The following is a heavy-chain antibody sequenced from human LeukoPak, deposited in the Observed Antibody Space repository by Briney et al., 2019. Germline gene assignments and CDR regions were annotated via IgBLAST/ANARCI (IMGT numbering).Heavy chain of an antibody. J-gene: IGHJ4*02. V-gene: IGHV4-30-4*01. CDR2: IYYSGST. D-gene: IGHD6-19*01. CDR1: GGSISSGDYY. CDR3: ARSLHSSGWPSYFDY. Sequence: SETLSLTCTVSGGSISSGDYYWSWIRQPPGKGLEWIGYIYYSGSTYYNPSLKSRVTISVDTSKNQFSLKLSSVTAADTAVYYCARSLHSSGWPSYFDYWGQGTLATVSS.